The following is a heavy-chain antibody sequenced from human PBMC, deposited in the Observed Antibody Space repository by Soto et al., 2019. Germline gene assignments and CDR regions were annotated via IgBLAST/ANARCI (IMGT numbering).Heavy chain of an antibody. J-gene: IGHJ6*02. D-gene: IGHD3-22*01. V-gene: IGHV4-39*01. Sequence: SETLSITCTVSGDSITSNSYFWAWIRQPPGKGLEWIGSIYYSGTTYYNPSLKSRVTVSVDRSKNQFSLKLSSVTAADTAVYYCARHFSRRYYDSSGYYYPFVYGMDVWGQGTTVTVSS. CDR3: ARHFSRRYYDSSGYYYPFVYGMDV. CDR1: GDSITSNSYF. CDR2: IYYSGTT.